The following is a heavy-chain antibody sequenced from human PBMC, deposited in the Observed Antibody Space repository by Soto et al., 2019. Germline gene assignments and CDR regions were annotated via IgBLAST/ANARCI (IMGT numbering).Heavy chain of an antibody. CDR1: GFSFSSYW. D-gene: IGHD5-12*01. CDR3: ARVTTSGYTGYAFGY. V-gene: IGHV3-7*01. CDR2: IKQDGSEK. J-gene: IGHJ4*02. Sequence: EVHLVESGGGLVQPGGSLRLSCAASGFSFSSYWMSWVRQAPGKGLEWVDNIKQDGSEKYYVDSVKGRFTTSRDNAKNSLYLQMNSLRAEDTAVYYCARVTTSGYTGYAFGYWGQGTLVTVSS.